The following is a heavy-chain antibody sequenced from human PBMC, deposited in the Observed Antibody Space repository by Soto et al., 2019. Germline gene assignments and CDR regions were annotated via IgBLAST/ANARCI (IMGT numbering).Heavy chain of an antibody. D-gene: IGHD3-16*01. Sequence: ASETLSLTCAVSGGSISGSTYYWGWIRQPPGKGLAWIGSVYYSGYTYYNPSLNSRVTISVDTSKNQFSLKLSPVTAADTAIYYCVRQGRVWGQNLFDPWGRGTLVTVSS. CDR1: GGSISGSTYY. V-gene: IGHV4-39*01. CDR3: VRQGRVWGQNLFDP. CDR2: VYYSGYT. J-gene: IGHJ5*02.